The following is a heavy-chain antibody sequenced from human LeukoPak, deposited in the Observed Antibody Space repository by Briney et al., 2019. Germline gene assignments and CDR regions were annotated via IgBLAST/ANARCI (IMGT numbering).Heavy chain of an antibody. D-gene: IGHD4-23*01. CDR3: ARFYGGNSGMLPRATFDI. V-gene: IGHV4-34*01. Sequence: PSETLPLTCAVYGGSFSAYYWTWIRHPARRDVEWIGEITQSGSTYYKPSLQSRVHITVDTAKNQFSLKLSSVPAADVDVYYCARFYGGNSGMLPRATFDIWGQGTMVSVSS. J-gene: IGHJ3*02. CDR2: ITQSGST. CDR1: GGSFSAYY.